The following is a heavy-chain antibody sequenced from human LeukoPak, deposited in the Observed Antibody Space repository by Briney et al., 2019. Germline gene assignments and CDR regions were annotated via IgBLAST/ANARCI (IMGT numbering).Heavy chain of an antibody. CDR3: AREGSWAHAIFGVVIEERPDYFDY. Sequence: SETLSLTCTVSGGSISSYYWSWIRQPAGKGLEWIGRIYTSGSTNYNPSLKSRVTMSVDTSKNQFSLKLSSVTAADTAVYYCAREGSWAHAIFGVVIEERPDYFDYWGQGTLVTVSS. CDR1: GGSISSYY. CDR2: IYTSGST. J-gene: IGHJ4*02. V-gene: IGHV4-4*07. D-gene: IGHD3-3*01.